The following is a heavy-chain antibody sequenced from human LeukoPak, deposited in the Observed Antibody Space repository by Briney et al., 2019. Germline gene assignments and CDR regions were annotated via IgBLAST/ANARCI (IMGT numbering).Heavy chain of an antibody. CDR3: AGVTGIYYYYGMDV. CDR1: GFTFSDYY. CDR2: ITSSGTTM. V-gene: IGHV3-11*01. D-gene: IGHD3-16*01. Sequence: GGSLRLSCAASGFTFSDYYMSWIRQAPGKGLEWVSYITSSGTTMYYADSVKGRFTISRDNAKNSLYLQMNSLRAEDTAVYYCAGVTGIYYYYGMDVWGQGTTVTVSS. J-gene: IGHJ6*02.